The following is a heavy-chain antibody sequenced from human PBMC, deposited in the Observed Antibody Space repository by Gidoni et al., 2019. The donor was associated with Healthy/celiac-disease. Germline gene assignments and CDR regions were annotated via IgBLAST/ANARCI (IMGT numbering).Heavy chain of an antibody. CDR3: ARDGRSGSYGN. Sequence: GRVTITRDTSASTAYMELSSLRSEDTAVYYCARDGRSGSYGNWGQGTLVTVSS. D-gene: IGHD1-26*01. J-gene: IGHJ4*02. V-gene: IGHV1-3*01.